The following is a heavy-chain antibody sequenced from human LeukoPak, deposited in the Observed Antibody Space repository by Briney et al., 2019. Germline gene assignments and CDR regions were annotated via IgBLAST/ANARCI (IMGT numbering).Heavy chain of an antibody. CDR1: NGSISSGGYY. Sequence: SQTLSLTCTVSNGSISSGGYYWSWIRQHPGKGLEWIAYIYYTGSTYYNPSLKSRVTMSVDTSKNQFSLKLSSVTAADTAVYYCATDRTGYCSGGSCLGAFGIWGQGTMVTVSS. V-gene: IGHV4-31*03. CDR3: ATDRTGYCSGGSCLGAFGI. D-gene: IGHD2-15*01. CDR2: IYYTGST. J-gene: IGHJ3*02.